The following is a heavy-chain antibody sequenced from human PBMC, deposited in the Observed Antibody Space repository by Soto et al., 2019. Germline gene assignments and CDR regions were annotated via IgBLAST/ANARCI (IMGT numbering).Heavy chain of an antibody. J-gene: IGHJ1*01. V-gene: IGHV3-33*01. CDR2: IWYDGSNK. D-gene: IGHD6-13*01. CDR1: GFTFSSYG. Sequence: ESGGGVVQPGRSLRLSCAASGFTFSSYGMHWVRQAPGKGLEWVAVIWYDGSNKYYADSVKGRFTISRDNSKNTLYLQMNSLRAEDTAVYYCASGYSGYFQHWGQGTLVTVSS. CDR3: ASGYSGYFQH.